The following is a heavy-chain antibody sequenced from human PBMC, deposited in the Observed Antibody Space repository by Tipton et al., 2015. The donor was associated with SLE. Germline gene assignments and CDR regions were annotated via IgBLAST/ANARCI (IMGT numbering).Heavy chain of an antibody. J-gene: IGHJ4*02. CDR2: ISYMGTT. D-gene: IGHD2-2*01. CDR1: GFTFSDYY. Sequence: LRLSCAASGFTFSDYYMSWIRQSPGKGLEWIGTISYMGTTNYNPSLKSRVTMFLDTSTNQVSPKLRSVTAADTAVYYCSRAVSNSFDYWGQGTLVTVSS. V-gene: IGHV4-34*09. CDR3: SRAVSNSFDY.